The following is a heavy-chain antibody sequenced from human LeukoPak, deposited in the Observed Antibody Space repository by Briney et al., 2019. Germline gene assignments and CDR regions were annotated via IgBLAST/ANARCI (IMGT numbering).Heavy chain of an antibody. V-gene: IGHV3-23*01. CDR3: ARHNSGWYAARGGRQLDY. CDR2: ITGGGSSS. D-gene: IGHD6-19*01. CDR1: GFTFDDYA. Sequence: GRSLRLSCAASGFTFDDYAMHWVRQAPGKGLEWVSTITGGGSSSYYADSVKGRFTISRDNSKNTVYLQMNSLRAEDTAVYYCARHNSGWYAARGGRQLDYWGQGTLVTVSS. J-gene: IGHJ4*02.